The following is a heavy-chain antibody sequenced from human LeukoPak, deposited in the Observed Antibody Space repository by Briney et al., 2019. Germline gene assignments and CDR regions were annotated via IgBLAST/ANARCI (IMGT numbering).Heavy chain of an antibody. V-gene: IGHV5-51*01. Sequence: GESLKISCQGSGYSFTSYWIGWVRPMPGKGLEWMGIIYPGDSDTRYSPSFQGQVTISADKSISTAYLQWSSLKASDTAMYYCARQRRSSGWPNDYWGQGTLVTVSS. CDR1: GYSFTSYW. D-gene: IGHD6-19*01. CDR3: ARQRRSSGWPNDY. CDR2: IYPGDSDT. J-gene: IGHJ4*02.